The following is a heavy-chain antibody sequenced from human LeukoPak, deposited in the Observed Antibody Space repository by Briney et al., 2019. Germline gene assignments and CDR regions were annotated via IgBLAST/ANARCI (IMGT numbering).Heavy chain of an antibody. Sequence: QPGASLRLSCAASGFTISSYAMGWVRQAPGKGLEWVSSISGSGGSTYYADSVKGRFTISRDNTKNTLYLQLNSLRAEDTAVYYCGKVQNYYDSSGYQYYFDYWGQGTLVTVSS. CDR2: ISGSGGST. J-gene: IGHJ4*02. D-gene: IGHD3-22*01. V-gene: IGHV3-23*01. CDR3: GKVQNYYDSSGYQYYFDY. CDR1: GFTISSYA.